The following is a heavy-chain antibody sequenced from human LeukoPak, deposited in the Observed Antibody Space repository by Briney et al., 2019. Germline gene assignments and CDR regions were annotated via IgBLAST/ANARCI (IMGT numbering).Heavy chain of an antibody. D-gene: IGHD1-26*01. Sequence: GGSLRLSCAASGFTFSSYWMSWVRQAPGKGLEWVANIKQDGSEKYYVDSVKGRFTISRDNAKNSPYLQMNSLRAEDTAVYYCARGKNSGSYEDYFDYWGQGTLVTVSS. V-gene: IGHV3-7*01. CDR1: GFTFSSYW. CDR3: ARGKNSGSYEDYFDY. J-gene: IGHJ4*02. CDR2: IKQDGSEK.